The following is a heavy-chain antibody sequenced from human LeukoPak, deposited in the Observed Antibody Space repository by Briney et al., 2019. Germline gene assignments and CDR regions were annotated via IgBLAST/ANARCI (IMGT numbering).Heavy chain of an antibody. CDR3: ARHDTRGGAYDI. Sequence: PSETLSLTCTVSGASISSCYWSWIRQPPGKGLECIGYIHYSGITNYNPSLKSRVTISVDTPKNQFSLRLSSVTAADTAVYYCARHDTRGGAYDIWGQGTMVTVSS. CDR2: IHYSGIT. V-gene: IGHV4-59*08. J-gene: IGHJ3*02. CDR1: GASISSCY. D-gene: IGHD3-10*01.